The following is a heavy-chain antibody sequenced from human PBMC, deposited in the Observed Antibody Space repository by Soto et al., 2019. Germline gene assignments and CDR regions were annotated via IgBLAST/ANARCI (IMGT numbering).Heavy chain of an antibody. D-gene: IGHD2-21*01. CDR2: INSGGSST. J-gene: IGHJ3*01. CDR3: VSGGMWWSSAFDF. Sequence: PGRSLRLPCAASGLTLSSYWMYLVRQAPGKGMVWVSRINSGGSSTSYAGSVKGRFTISRDNAKNTLYLQMNSLRAEDTALYYCVSGGMWWSSAFDFSGQVTMGTV. V-gene: IGHV3-74*01. CDR1: GLTLSSYW.